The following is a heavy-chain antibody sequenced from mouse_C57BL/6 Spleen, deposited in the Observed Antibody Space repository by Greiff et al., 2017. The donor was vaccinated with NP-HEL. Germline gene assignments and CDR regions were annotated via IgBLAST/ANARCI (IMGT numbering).Heavy chain of an antibody. V-gene: IGHV3-6*01. CDR3: ARLTSYYFDY. CDR1: GYSITSGYY. J-gene: IGHJ2*01. CDR2: ISYDGSN. Sequence: VQLKESGPGLVKPSQSLSLTCSVTGYSITSGYYWNWIRQFPGNKLEWMGYISYDGSNNYNPSLKNRISITRDTSKNQFFLKLNSVTTEDTATYYCARLTSYYFDYWGQGTTLTVSS. D-gene: IGHD4-1*01.